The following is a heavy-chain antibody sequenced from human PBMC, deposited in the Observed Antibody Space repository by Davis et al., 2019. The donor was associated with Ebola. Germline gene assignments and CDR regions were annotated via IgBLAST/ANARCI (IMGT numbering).Heavy chain of an antibody. CDR2: ISSSSGTI. CDR3: ARDYGDYYYGMDV. V-gene: IGHV3-48*01. J-gene: IGHJ6*02. Sequence: PGGSLRLSCAASGFTFNTYSMNWVRQAPGKGLDWVSYISSSSGTIYYADSVKGRFTISRDNSKNTLYLQMNSLRAEDTAVYYCARDYGDYYYGMDVWGQGTTVTVSS. D-gene: IGHD4-17*01. CDR1: GFTFNTYS.